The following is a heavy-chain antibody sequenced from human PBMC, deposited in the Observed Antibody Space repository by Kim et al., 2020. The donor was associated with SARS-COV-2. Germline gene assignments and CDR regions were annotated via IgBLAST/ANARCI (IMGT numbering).Heavy chain of an antibody. V-gene: IGHV1-8*01. J-gene: IGHJ4*02. CDR3: ARGRFSWFGELSALNY. D-gene: IGHD3-10*01. Sequence: KFQGRVTMTRNTSISTAYMELSSLRSEDTAVYYCARGRFSWFGELSALNYWGQGTLVTVSS.